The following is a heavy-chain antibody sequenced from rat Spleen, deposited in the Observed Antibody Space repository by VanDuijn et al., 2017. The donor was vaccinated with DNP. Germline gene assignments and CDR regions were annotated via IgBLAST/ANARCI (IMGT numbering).Heavy chain of an antibody. V-gene: IGHV5S13*01. J-gene: IGHJ1*01. Sequence: EVQLVESGGGLVQPGRSLKLSCAASGFTFSNYGMAWVRQAPKKGLEWVATISTSGGSTYYRDSVKGRFTISRDNAKSTLYLQVDSLRSEDTATYYGARGGGSYPQGYFDFWGPGTMVTVSS. CDR2: ISTSGGST. D-gene: IGHD1-12*02. CDR3: ARGGGSYPQGYFDF. CDR1: GFTFSNYG.